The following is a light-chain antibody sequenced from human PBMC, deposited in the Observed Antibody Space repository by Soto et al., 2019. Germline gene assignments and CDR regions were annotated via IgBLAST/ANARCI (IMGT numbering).Light chain of an antibody. Sequence: QPVLTQPPSVSGAPGQRVTISCTGSSYNIRAGYDVHWYQQLPGTAPKLLIYGNSNRPSGVPDRFSGSKSGTSASLAITGLQAEDEADYYCQSYDSSLSGSVFGGGTKLTVL. V-gene: IGLV1-40*01. J-gene: IGLJ2*01. CDR3: QSYDSSLSGSV. CDR1: SYNIRAGYD. CDR2: GNS.